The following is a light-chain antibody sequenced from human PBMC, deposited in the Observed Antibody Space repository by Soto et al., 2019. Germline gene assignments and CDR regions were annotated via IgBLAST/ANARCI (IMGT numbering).Light chain of an antibody. Sequence: EIVLTQSPATLSLSPGERATLSCRASQSVSSYLAWYQQKPGQAPRLLIYDSSNRATGIPARFSGSGSGTDFTLTICSLDPEDFAVYYGQQRSNWPLTFGGWTKVEIK. CDR1: QSVSSY. V-gene: IGKV3-11*01. J-gene: IGKJ4*01. CDR2: DSS. CDR3: QQRSNWPLT.